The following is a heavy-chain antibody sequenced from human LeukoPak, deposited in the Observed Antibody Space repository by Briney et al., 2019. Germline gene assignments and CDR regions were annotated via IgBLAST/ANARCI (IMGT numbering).Heavy chain of an antibody. V-gene: IGHV1-69*05. CDR1: GGTFSSYA. CDR2: IIPIFGTA. Sequence: SVKVSCKASGGTFSSYAISWVRQAPGQGLEWMGGIIPIFGTANYAQKFQGRVTITTDESTSTAYMELSSLRSEDTAVYYCARGGYSSSWYYYYMDVWGKGTTVTVPS. CDR3: ARGGYSSSWYYYYMDV. J-gene: IGHJ6*03. D-gene: IGHD6-13*01.